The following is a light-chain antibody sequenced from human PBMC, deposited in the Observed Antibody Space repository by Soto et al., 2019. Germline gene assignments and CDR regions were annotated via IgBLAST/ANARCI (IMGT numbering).Light chain of an antibody. V-gene: IGKV3-20*01. CDR2: NAS. Sequence: EIVLTQSPGTLSLSPGQRATLSCRASETLSSGSLAWYQQKPGQAPRLLISNASRRATGTPDRFSGSGSGTDFTLTISRLEPEDFAVYFCQQYGRSPGTFGPGTKVDIK. CDR3: QQYGRSPGT. J-gene: IGKJ3*01. CDR1: ETLSSGS.